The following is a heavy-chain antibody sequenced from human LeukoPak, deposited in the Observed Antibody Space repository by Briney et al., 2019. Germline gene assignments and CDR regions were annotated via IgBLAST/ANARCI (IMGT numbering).Heavy chain of an antibody. D-gene: IGHD6-19*01. CDR3: ARGSGWYDY. V-gene: IGHV4-59*01. CDR1: GGSIRSYY. J-gene: IGHJ4*02. CDR2: IYYSGST. Sequence: SETLSLTCTVSGGSIRSYYWSWIRQPPGKGLEWIGYIYYSGSTNYNPSLKSRVTISVDTSKNQFSLKLSSVTAADTAVYYCARGSGWYDYWGQGTLVTVSS.